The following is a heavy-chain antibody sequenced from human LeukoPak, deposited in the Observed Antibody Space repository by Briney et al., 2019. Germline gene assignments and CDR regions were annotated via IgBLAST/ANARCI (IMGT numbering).Heavy chain of an antibody. D-gene: IGHD6-19*01. J-gene: IGHJ4*02. CDR3: ARDYVGVAGTFDY. V-gene: IGHV4-39*07. Sequence: SETLSLTCTVSGVSISSGGYYWSWIRQPPGKGLEWIGEVNHGGSTNYNPSLKSRVTISIDTSKNQFSLKLSSVTAADTAVYYCARDYVGVAGTFDYWGQGTLVTVSS. CDR1: GVSISSGGYY. CDR2: VNHGGST.